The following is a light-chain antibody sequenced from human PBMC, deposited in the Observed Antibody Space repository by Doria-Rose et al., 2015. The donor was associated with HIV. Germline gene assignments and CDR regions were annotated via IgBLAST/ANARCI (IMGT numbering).Light chain of an antibody. CDR3: QQYYSYPRA. V-gene: IGKV1-8*01. CDR1: QGISSY. CDR2: AAS. J-gene: IGKJ5*01. Sequence: SPSSFSASTGDRVTITCRASQGISSYLAWYQQKPGKAPNLLIYAASTLQSGVPSRFGGSGSGTDFTLTTSCLQSEDFATYYCQQYYSYPRAFGQGTRLEIK.